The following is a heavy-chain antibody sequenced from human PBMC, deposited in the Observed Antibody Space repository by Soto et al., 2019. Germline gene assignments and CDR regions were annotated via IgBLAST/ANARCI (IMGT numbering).Heavy chain of an antibody. V-gene: IGHV4-39*01. CDR3: ARHLLWYYYDSSGCFDY. J-gene: IGHJ4*02. CDR1: CGSISSSSYY. D-gene: IGHD3-22*01. Sequence: SETLSLTCTVSCGSISSSSYYWGWIRQPPGKGLEWIGSIYYSGSTYYNPSLKSRVTISVDTSKNQFSLKLSSVTAADTAVYYCARHLLWYYYDSSGCFDYWGQGTLVTVSS. CDR2: IYYSGST.